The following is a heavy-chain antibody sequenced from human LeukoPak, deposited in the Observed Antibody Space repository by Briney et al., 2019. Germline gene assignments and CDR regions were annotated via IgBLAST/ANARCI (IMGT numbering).Heavy chain of an antibody. CDR3: ATYSPGGGGDC. D-gene: IGHD2-15*01. V-gene: IGHV4-59*12. J-gene: IGHJ4*02. CDR1: GGSISSYY. Sequence: SETLSLTCTVSGGSISSYYWSWVRQPPGKGLEWIGEIYHSGSTNYNPSLKSRVTMSVDKSKNQFSLKVTSVTAADTAVYYCATYSPGGGGDCWGQGTLVTVSS. CDR2: IYHSGST.